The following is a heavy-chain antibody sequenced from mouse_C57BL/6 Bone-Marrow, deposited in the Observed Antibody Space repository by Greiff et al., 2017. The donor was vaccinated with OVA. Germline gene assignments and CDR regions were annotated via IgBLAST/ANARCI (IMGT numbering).Heavy chain of an antibody. Sequence: VQLQQSGAELVKPGASVKLSCKASGYTFTEYTIHWVKQRPGQGLEWIGWFYPGSGSIKYNEKFKDKATLTADKSSSTAYMELSRLTSEDSAVYFCARHEEEAIYYYGSSQAGFAYWGQGTLVTVSA. CDR3: ARHEEEAIYYYGSSQAGFAY. J-gene: IGHJ3*01. D-gene: IGHD1-1*01. CDR2: FYPGSGSI. CDR1: GYTFTEYT. V-gene: IGHV1-62-2*01.